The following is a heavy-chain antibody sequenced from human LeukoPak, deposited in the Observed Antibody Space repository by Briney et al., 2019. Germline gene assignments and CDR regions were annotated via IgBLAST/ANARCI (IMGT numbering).Heavy chain of an antibody. J-gene: IGHJ4*02. CDR3: VWFRELSSFDY. D-gene: IGHD3-10*01. CDR2: ISSSSSFI. CDR1: GFIFSSYS. Sequence: GGSLRLSCAASGFIFSSYSINWVRQAPGKGLEWVSSISSSSSFIYYADSVKGRFAISRDNVKDSVYLQMNSLGAEDTAVYYCVWFRELSSFDYWGQGTLVTVSS. V-gene: IGHV3-21*01.